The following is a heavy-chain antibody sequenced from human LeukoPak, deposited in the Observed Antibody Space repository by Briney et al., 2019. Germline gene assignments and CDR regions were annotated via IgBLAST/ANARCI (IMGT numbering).Heavy chain of an antibody. Sequence: PGGSLRLSCAASGFTFSSYWLSWVRQTPGKGLEWVANIKVDGSEKKYNEDSVKGRFTTTRDNTKKSLYLQMNSLRAEDTAMYYCARGGYRYEYWGQGTLVTVSS. CDR3: ARGGYRYEY. CDR1: GFTFSSYW. J-gene: IGHJ4*02. CDR2: IKVDGSEKK. V-gene: IGHV3-7*04. D-gene: IGHD5-12*01.